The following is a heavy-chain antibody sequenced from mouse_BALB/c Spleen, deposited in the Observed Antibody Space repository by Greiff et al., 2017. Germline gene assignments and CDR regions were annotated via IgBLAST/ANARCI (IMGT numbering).Heavy chain of an antibody. D-gene: IGHD1-1*01. Sequence: VQLKESGGGLVKPGGSLKLSCAASGFTFSDYYMYWVRQTPEKRLEWVATISDGGSYTYYPDSVKGRFTISRDNAKNNLYLQMSSLKSEDTAMYYCARGYGNYGSYFDYWGQGTTLTVSS. CDR1: GFTFSDYY. CDR2: ISDGGSYT. J-gene: IGHJ2*01. CDR3: ARGYGNYGSYFDY. V-gene: IGHV5-4*02.